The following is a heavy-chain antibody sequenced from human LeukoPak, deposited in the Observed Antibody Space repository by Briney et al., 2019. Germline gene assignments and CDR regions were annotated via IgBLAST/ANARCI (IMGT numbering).Heavy chain of an antibody. Sequence: QPGGSLRLSCAASGFTFSSYAMNWVRQAPGKGLEWVSAISGSGAGTHYADSVKGRFTISRDNSKNTLYLQMNSLRADDTAVYYCAKDTVVVVAASDAFDIWGQGTMVTVSS. D-gene: IGHD2-15*01. V-gene: IGHV3-23*01. CDR2: ISGSGAGT. CDR3: AKDTVVVVAASDAFDI. CDR1: GFTFSSYA. J-gene: IGHJ3*02.